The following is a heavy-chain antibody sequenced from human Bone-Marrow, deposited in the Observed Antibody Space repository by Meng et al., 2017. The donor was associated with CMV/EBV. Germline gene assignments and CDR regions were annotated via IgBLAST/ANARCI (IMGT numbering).Heavy chain of an antibody. Sequence: KVSCKASGYTFTGYYMHWVRQAPGQGLEWMGIIYPPDSKTKYSPSFQGHVTISVDKSISTAYLQWSSLKASDTAMYYCARQTSGWPNWFDPWGQGTVVTVSS. D-gene: IGHD6-19*01. CDR3: ARQTSGWPNWFDP. CDR1: GYTFTGYY. CDR2: IYPPDSKT. V-gene: IGHV5-51*01. J-gene: IGHJ5*02.